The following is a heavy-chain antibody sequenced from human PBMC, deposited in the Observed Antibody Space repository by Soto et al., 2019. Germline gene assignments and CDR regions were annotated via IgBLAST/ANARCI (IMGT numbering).Heavy chain of an antibody. V-gene: IGHV3-33*01. J-gene: IGHJ6*02. Sequence: GGSLRLSCAASGFTFNNYGMHWVRQAPGKGLEWVAVIWNDGNGYYYANSVKGRFTISRDNSKNTLYLQMSSLRVEDTAVYYCARRQISPHTRGAASARGGMDVWGQGTTDTVSS. CDR2: IWNDGNGY. CDR3: ARRQISPHTRGAASARGGMDV. CDR1: GFTFNNYG. D-gene: IGHD6-13*01.